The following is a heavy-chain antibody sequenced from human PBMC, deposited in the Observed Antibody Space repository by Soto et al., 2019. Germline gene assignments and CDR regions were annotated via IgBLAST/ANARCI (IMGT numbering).Heavy chain of an antibody. D-gene: IGHD6-6*01. V-gene: IGHV4-30-4*01. Sequence: SETLSLTCSVSGGSISSGYYYWSWIRQPPGKGLEWIGNIYYSRITDTNPFLKSRVTISVDTSKNQFSLNLTSVTAADTAVYYGARGRTSIPSRRGIGYYGLDVWGQGTTVTVSS. J-gene: IGHJ6*02. CDR3: ARGRTSIPSRRGIGYYGLDV. CDR2: IYYSRIT. CDR1: GGSISSGYYY.